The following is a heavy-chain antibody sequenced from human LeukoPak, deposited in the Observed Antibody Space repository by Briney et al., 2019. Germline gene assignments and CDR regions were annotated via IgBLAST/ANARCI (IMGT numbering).Heavy chain of an antibody. CDR3: ARGVSTNYDSSGYYVGYYYYYMDV. Sequence: SETLSLTCTVSGYSISSGYYWGWIRQPPGKGLEWIGSIYHSGSTYYNPSLKSRVTISVDTSKNQVSLKLSSVTAADTAVYYCARGVSTNYDSSGYYVGYYYYYMDVWGKGTTVTVSS. CDR2: IYHSGST. V-gene: IGHV4-38-2*02. D-gene: IGHD3-22*01. CDR1: GYSISSGYY. J-gene: IGHJ6*03.